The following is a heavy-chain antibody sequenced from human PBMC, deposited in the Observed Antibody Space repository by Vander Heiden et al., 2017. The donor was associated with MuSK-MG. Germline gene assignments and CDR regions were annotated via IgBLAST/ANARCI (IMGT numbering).Heavy chain of an antibody. Sequence: EVQLVESGGGLVQPGGSLRLSCAASGFSFSSYTMNWVRQAPGRGLEWVSYISTSRSASHDADSVKGRFTISIDNAKNSMYMKMNSLRAEDTAVDFCAREYSGLDYWGRGTMVTVYS. D-gene: IGHD2-15*01. CDR2: ISTSRSAS. CDR1: GFSFSSYT. J-gene: IGHJ4*02. CDR3: AREYSGLDY. V-gene: IGHV3-48*01.